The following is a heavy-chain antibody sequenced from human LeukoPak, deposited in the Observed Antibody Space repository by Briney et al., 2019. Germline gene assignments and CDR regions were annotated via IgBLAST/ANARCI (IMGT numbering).Heavy chain of an antibody. J-gene: IGHJ4*02. CDR3: ARNRGGPSIVATIIGGFDY. D-gene: IGHD5-12*01. CDR1: DGSFSGYY. V-gene: IGHV4-34*01. CDR2: INHSGST. Sequence: SETLSLTCAVYDGSFSGYYWSWIRQPPGKGLEWIGEINHSGSTYCNPSLKSRVTISVDTSKNQFSLKLSSVTAADTAVYYCARNRGGPSIVATIIGGFDYWGQGTLVTVSS.